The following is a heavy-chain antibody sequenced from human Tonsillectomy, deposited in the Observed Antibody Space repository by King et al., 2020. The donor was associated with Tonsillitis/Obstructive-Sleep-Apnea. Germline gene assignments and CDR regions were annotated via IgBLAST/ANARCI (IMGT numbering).Heavy chain of an antibody. Sequence: LQLQESGPGLVKPSETLSLTCTVSGGSISSYYWSWIRPPPGKGLEWIGYIYYSGSTNYNPSLKSRVTISVDTSKNQFSLKLSSVTAADTAVYYCARAGDDLLTGYDHEWFDPWGQGSLVTVSS. CDR2: IYYSGST. CDR3: ARAGDDLLTGYDHEWFDP. D-gene: IGHD3-9*01. V-gene: IGHV4-59*01. CDR1: GGSISSYY. J-gene: IGHJ5*02.